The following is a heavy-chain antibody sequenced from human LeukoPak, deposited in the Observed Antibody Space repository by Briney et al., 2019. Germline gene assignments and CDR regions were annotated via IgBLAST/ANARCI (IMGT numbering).Heavy chain of an antibody. J-gene: IGHJ4*02. D-gene: IGHD6-13*01. Sequence: PSETLSLTRTVSGGSLSRYHWSWIRPPAGKGLEWIGRIYTSGSTNYNPSLKSRLTMSVDTSKNQFSLKLSSVTAADTAVYYCARESIAAAGSYLFDYWGQGTLVTVSS. CDR3: ARESIAAAGSYLFDY. V-gene: IGHV4-4*07. CDR2: IYTSGST. CDR1: GGSLSRYH.